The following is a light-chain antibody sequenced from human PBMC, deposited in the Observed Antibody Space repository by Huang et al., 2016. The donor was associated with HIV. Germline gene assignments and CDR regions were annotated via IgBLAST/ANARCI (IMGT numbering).Light chain of an antibody. Sequence: DIVMTQSPLSLSVTPGEPASISCRSSQSLLHSNGYNYLDWYLQKPGQSPHLLIYLGSNRASGVPDRFSGSGTGTDFTLNISRVEAEDVGVYYCMQALQTLLTFGGGTKVEIK. V-gene: IGKV2-28*01. J-gene: IGKJ4*01. CDR1: QSLLHSNGYNY. CDR2: LGS. CDR3: MQALQTLLT.